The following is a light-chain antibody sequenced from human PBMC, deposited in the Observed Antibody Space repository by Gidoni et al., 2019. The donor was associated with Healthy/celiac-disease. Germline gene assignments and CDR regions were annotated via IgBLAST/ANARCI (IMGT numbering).Light chain of an antibody. CDR2: AAS. CDR3: QQYYSYLGT. V-gene: IGKV1-8*01. CDR1: QGISSY. Sequence: AIRMTQSPSSFSASTGDRVTITCRASQGISSYLAWYQQKPGKAPKLLIYAASTLQSGVPSRFSGSGSGTDFTLTISCLQSEDFATYYCQQYYSYLGTFGGXTKVEIK. J-gene: IGKJ4*01.